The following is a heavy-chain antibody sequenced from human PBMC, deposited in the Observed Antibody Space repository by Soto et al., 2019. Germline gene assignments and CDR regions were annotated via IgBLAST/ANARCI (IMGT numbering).Heavy chain of an antibody. V-gene: IGHV3-30*18. CDR3: AKDLEVYGVVITDIDY. D-gene: IGHD3-3*01. CDR1: GFTFSSYG. Sequence: PGGSLRLSCAASGFTFSSYGMHWVRQAPGKGLECVAVISYDGSNKYYADSVKGRFTISRDNSKNTLYLQMNSLRAEDTAVYYCAKDLEVYGVVITDIDYWRQRTLVTVS. CDR2: ISYDGSNK. J-gene: IGHJ4*02.